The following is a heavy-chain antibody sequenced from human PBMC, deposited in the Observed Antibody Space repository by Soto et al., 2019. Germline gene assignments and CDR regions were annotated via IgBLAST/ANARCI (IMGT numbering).Heavy chain of an antibody. V-gene: IGHV1-69*01. CDR2: IIPIFGAA. J-gene: IGHJ4*02. CDR3: ARDGGRHSGGIDY. CDR1: GGTFSSYS. Sequence: QVQLVQSGAEVKKPGSSVKVSCKASGGTFSSYSINWVRQAPGQGLEWMGEIIPIFGAANYAQKCQGRVTITADESTSTAYMELSSLRSEDTDVYYCARDGGRHSGGIDYWGQGTLVTVSS. D-gene: IGHD2-15*01.